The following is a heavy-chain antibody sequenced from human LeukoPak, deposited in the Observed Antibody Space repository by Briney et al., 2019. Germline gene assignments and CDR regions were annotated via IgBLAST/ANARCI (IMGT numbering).Heavy chain of an antibody. Sequence: GGSLRLSCAASGFTFSSYAMSWVRQAPGKGLEWVSVITGGGGNTYYADSVKGRFTISRDNSKNTLYLQMNSLRAEDTAVYYCARDSGSYLDAFDIWGQGTMVTVSS. CDR3: ARDSGSYLDAFDI. CDR1: GFTFSSYA. D-gene: IGHD1-26*01. CDR2: ITGGGGNT. J-gene: IGHJ3*02. V-gene: IGHV3-23*01.